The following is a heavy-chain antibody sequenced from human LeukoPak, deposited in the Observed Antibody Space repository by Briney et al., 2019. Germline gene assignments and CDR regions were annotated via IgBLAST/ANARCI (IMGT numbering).Heavy chain of an antibody. J-gene: IGHJ6*04. CDR2: IYYSGST. CDR1: GGSVSSGSYY. Sequence: SETLSLTCTVSGGSVSSGSYYWSWIRQPPGKGLEWIGYIYYSGSTNYNPSLKSRVTISVDTSKNQFSLKLSSVTAADTAVYYCARWVLRHFDWLLYPYGMDVWGKGTTVTVSS. CDR3: ARWVLRHFDWLLYPYGMDV. D-gene: IGHD3-9*01. V-gene: IGHV4-61*01.